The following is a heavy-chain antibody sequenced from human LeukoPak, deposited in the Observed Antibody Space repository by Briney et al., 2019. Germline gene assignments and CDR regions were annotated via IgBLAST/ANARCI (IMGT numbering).Heavy chain of an antibody. CDR3: ARGDPLQLHFDY. D-gene: IGHD1-1*01. V-gene: IGHV4-59*01. CDR2: IYYSGST. J-gene: IGHJ4*02. Sequence: PSETLSLTCTVSGGSISSYYWSWIRQPPGKGLEWIGYIYYSGSTNYNPSLKSRVTISVDTSKNQFSLKLSSLTAADTAVYYCARGDPLQLHFDYWGQGTLVTVSS. CDR1: GGSISSYY.